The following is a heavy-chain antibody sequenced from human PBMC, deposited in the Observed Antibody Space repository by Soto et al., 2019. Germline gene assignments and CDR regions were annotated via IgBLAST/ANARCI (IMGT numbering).Heavy chain of an antibody. V-gene: IGHV1-18*01. CDR2: ISAYNGNT. D-gene: IGHD3-3*01. CDR3: ARDLYDFWSGYATKTDY. J-gene: IGHJ4*02. CDR1: GYTFTSYG. Sequence: GASVKVSCKASGYTFTSYGISWVRQAPGQGLEWMGWISAYNGNTNYAQKLQGRVTMTTDTSTSTAYMELRSLRSDDTAVYYCARDLYDFWSGYATKTDYWGQGTLVTVSS.